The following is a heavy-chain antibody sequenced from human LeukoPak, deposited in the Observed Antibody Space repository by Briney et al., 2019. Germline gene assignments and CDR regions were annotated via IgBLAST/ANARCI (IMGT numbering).Heavy chain of an antibody. D-gene: IGHD5-12*01. CDR3: ASSAYSGYLDY. CDR1: GYTFTSYG. J-gene: IGHJ4*02. CDR2: ISAYNGNT. V-gene: IGHV1-18*01. Sequence: ASVKVSCKASGYTFTSYGISWVRQAPGQGLEWMGWISAYNGNTNYAQRLQGRVTMTTDTSTSTAYMELRSLRSDDTAVYYCASSAYSGYLDYWGQGTLVTVSS.